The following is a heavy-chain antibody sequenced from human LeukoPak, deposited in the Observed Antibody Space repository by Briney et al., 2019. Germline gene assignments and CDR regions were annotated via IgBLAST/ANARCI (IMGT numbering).Heavy chain of an antibody. CDR1: GGTFSSYA. J-gene: IGHJ5*02. D-gene: IGHD5-18*01. Sequence: SVKVSCKASGGTFSSYAISWVRQAPGQGLEWMGGIIPIFGTANYAQKFQGRVTITADESTSTAYMELSGLRSEDTAVYYCASQPGYSYGLRWFDPWGQGTLVTVSS. V-gene: IGHV1-69*13. CDR2: IIPIFGTA. CDR3: ASQPGYSYGLRWFDP.